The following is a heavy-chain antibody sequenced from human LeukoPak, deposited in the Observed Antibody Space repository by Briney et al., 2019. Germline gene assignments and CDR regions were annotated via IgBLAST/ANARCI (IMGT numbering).Heavy chain of an antibody. Sequence: GGSLRLSCAASGFILTSYSMNWVRQAPGKGLEWVSYISTGSDTIYYTDSVKGRFIISRDNAKNSLYLQMNSLRDEDTAVYYCARDALHPRWYFDLWGRGTLLTVSS. CDR3: ARDALHPRWYFDL. CDR2: ISTGSDTI. J-gene: IGHJ2*01. CDR1: GFILTSYS. V-gene: IGHV3-48*02.